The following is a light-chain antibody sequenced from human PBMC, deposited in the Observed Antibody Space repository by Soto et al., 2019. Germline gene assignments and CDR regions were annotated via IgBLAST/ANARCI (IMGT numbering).Light chain of an antibody. CDR3: HQYNSY. CDR1: ESIATW. V-gene: IGKV1-5*01. Sequence: DGHMTQSPSTLSASVGDRVTITCRASESIATWLAWYQQKPGQAPKLLIYDASRLESGVPSRFSGGGSGTAFTLTLSGLQPEDFATYYCHQYNSYFGPGTKLEI. J-gene: IGKJ2*01. CDR2: DAS.